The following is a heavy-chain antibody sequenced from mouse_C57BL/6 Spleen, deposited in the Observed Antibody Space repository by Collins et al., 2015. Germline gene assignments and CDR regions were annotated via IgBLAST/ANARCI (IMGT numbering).Heavy chain of an antibody. D-gene: IGHD3-1*01. Sequence: QIQLVQSGPELKKPGETVKISCKASGYTFTDYSMHWVKQAPGKGLKWMGWINTETGEPTYADDFKGRFAFSLETSASTAYLQINNLKNEDTATYFCARGIARALAYWGQGTLVTVSA. V-gene: IGHV9-2-1*01. CDR1: GYTFTDYS. J-gene: IGHJ3*01. CDR2: INTETGEP. CDR3: ARGIARALAY.